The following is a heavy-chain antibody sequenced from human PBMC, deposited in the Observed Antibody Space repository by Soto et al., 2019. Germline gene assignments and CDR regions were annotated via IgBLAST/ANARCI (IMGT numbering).Heavy chain of an antibody. Sequence: GASVKVSSKASGYTFTGYSLHSLRHSPGPGLEWMGWINPNSGGTNYAQKFQGRVTMTRDTSISTAYMELSRLRSDDTAVYYCASGHTKRSCSGGSCYRNWFEPWGQGTLVTVTS. D-gene: IGHD2-15*01. CDR2: INPNSGGT. CDR3: ASGHTKRSCSGGSCYRNWFEP. V-gene: IGHV1-2*02. CDR1: GYTFTGYS. J-gene: IGHJ5*02.